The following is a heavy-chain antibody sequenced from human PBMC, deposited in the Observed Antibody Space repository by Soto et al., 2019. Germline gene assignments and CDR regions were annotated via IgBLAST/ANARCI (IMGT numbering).Heavy chain of an antibody. CDR2: IRSKANSYAT. J-gene: IGHJ6*03. CDR1: GFTFSGSA. CDR3: TRHDEDTAIAYYYYYYYMDV. V-gene: IGHV3-73*01. D-gene: IGHD5-18*01. Sequence: GGSLRLSCAASGFTFSGSAMHWVRQASGKGLEWVGRIRSKANSYATAYAASVKGRFTISRDDSKNTAYLQMNSLKTEDTAVYYCTRHDEDTAIAYYYYYYYMDVWGKGTTVTVSS.